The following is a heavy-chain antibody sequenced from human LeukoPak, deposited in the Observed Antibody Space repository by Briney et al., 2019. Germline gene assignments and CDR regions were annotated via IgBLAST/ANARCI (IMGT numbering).Heavy chain of an antibody. J-gene: IGHJ6*03. CDR2: IRTRAYGGTT. Sequence: GGSLRLSCTASGFSLGDYAMSWVRQAPGKGLEWVGFIRTRAYGGTTEYAAYVKGRFTISRDDSKSIAYLQMNSLKTEDTAVYYCTRGGGDQRYYYYYMDVWGKGTTVTVSS. D-gene: IGHD2-21*02. CDR1: GFSLGDYA. V-gene: IGHV3-49*04. CDR3: TRGGGDQRYYYYYMDV.